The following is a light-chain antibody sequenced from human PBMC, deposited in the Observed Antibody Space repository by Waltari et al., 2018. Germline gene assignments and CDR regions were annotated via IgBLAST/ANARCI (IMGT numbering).Light chain of an antibody. V-gene: IGKV3-20*01. CDR3: QHYLRLPVT. Sequence: ELVLTQSPGTLSLSLGERATVSFRASQSVSRALAWYQQKPCQAPRLLIYGASTRATGIPDRFSGSGSGTDFSLTISRLEPDDFAVYYCQHYLRLPVTFGQGTTVEI. CDR1: QSVSRA. CDR2: GAS. J-gene: IGKJ1*01.